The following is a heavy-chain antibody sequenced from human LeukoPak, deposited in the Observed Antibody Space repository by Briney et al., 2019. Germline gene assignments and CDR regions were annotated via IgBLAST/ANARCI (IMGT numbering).Heavy chain of an antibody. CDR3: ARLRRANSGYGSVDF. J-gene: IGHJ4*02. CDR1: GDSINRSDSY. D-gene: IGHD5-12*01. CDR2: IYYTGST. V-gene: IGHV4-39*01. Sequence: SETLSLTCTVSGDSINRSDSYWGWIRQSPGKGLEWIGSIYYTGSTFDKPSLKSRVTISLDTSNNKFSLRVKSVTAAGAALYFCARLRRANSGYGSVDFWGQGTLVTVSS.